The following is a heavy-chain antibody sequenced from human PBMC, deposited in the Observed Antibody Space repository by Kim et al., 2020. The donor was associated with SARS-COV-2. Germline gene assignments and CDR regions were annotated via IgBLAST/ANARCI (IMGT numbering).Heavy chain of an antibody. V-gene: IGHV3-33*06. Sequence: GGSLRLSCAASGFTFSSYGMHWVRQAPGKGLEWVAVIWYDGSNKYYADSVKGRFTISRDNSKNTLYLQMNSLRAEDTAVYYCAKGGYSSGWVYYYGMDVWGQGTTVTVSS. CDR3: AKGGYSSGWVYYYGMDV. CDR1: GFTFSSYG. J-gene: IGHJ6*02. D-gene: IGHD6-19*01. CDR2: IWYDGSNK.